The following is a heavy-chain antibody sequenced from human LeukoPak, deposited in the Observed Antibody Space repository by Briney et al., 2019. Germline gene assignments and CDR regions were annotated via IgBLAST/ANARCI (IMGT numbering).Heavy chain of an antibody. V-gene: IGHV3-11*01. CDR1: GLTFSDFY. J-gene: IGHJ6*03. CDR3: ARTIYGIFIYSMDV. Sequence: CLRLSCAASGLTFSDFYMSWIRQAPGKRLGWGSYISRSGTATSYAGSVRGRFTISRDNANNSLYLQMSSLRAEDTAVYYCARTIYGIFIYSMDVWGRGTTVTISS. D-gene: IGHD3-9*01. CDR2: ISRSGTAT.